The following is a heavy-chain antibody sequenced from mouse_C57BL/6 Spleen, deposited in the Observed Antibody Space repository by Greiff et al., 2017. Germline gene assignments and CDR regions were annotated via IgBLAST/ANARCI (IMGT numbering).Heavy chain of an antibody. J-gene: IGHJ2*01. CDR1: GYAFSSSW. V-gene: IGHV1-82*01. CDR3: ARNLGGDY. D-gene: IGHD3-1*01. Sequence: VQLQQSGPELVKPGASVKISCKASGYAFSSSWMNWVKQRPGKGLEWIGRIYPGDGDTNYNGKFKGKATLTADKSSSTAYMQLSSLTSEDSAVYFCARNLGGDYWGQGTTLTVSS. CDR2: IYPGDGDT.